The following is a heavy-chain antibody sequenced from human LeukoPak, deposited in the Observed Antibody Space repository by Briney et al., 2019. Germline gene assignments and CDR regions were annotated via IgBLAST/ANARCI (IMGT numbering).Heavy chain of an antibody. D-gene: IGHD2-2*01. Sequence: ASVKVSCKTSGYTLSNFGINWERQAPGQGLEWMGWISGNNDNPNYGQKFQGRFTVTTDSSTSTAYMELRNLRFDDTAVYYCARDGTSTDDYWGQGTLVTVSS. CDR3: ARDGTSTDDY. CDR1: GYTLSNFG. J-gene: IGHJ4*02. V-gene: IGHV1-18*01. CDR2: ISGNNDNP.